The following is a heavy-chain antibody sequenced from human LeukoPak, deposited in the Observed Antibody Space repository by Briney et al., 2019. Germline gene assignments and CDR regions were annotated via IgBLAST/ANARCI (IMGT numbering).Heavy chain of an antibody. D-gene: IGHD1-26*01. J-gene: IGHJ4*02. CDR2: IYYSGST. Sequence: SETLSLTCTVSGGSISSYYWSWIRQPPGKGLEWIGDIYYSGSTNYNPSLKSRVTISVDTSKNQFSLRLSSVAAADTAVYYSARLASGSYGPLTPFDYWGQGTLVAVSS. CDR3: ARLASGSYGPLTPFDY. CDR1: GGSISSYY. V-gene: IGHV4-59*08.